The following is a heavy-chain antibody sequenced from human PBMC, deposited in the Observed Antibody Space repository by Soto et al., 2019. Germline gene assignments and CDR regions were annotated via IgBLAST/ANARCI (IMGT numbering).Heavy chain of an antibody. J-gene: IGHJ5*02. CDR2: ISSNSAYT. V-gene: IGHV3-21*01. CDR1: GFTFRSFT. Sequence: GGSLRLSCAASGFTFRSFTMNWVRQAPGKGLEWVSTISSNSAYTYYTGALRGRFTISRDNAKNSLHLQMNSLRAEDTAVYYCTRDASRDSSARGWFDPWGPGTLVTVSS. CDR3: TRDASRDSSARGWFDP. D-gene: IGHD6-13*01.